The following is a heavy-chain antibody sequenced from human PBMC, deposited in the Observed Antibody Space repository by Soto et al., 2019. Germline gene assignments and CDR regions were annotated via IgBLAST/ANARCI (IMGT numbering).Heavy chain of an antibody. Sequence: PSETLSLTCTVSGGSVSSGRYYWSWIRQPPGKGLEWIGYSYYTGSTVYNPSLKSRVTISVDKSKNQFSLKLSSVTAADTAVYYCARVYSGSYSDYWGQGTLVTVSS. CDR1: GGSVSSGRYY. J-gene: IGHJ4*02. D-gene: IGHD1-26*01. CDR3: ARVYSGSYSDY. V-gene: IGHV4-61*01. CDR2: SYYTGST.